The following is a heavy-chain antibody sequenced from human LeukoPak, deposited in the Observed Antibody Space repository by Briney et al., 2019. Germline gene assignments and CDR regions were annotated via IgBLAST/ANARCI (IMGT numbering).Heavy chain of an antibody. D-gene: IGHD3-10*01. J-gene: IGHJ4*02. CDR2: TFYSGST. Sequence: SETLSLTCTVSGDSISSSSYYWEWIRQPPGKGLEWIGSTFYSGSTYYNPSLKSRVTISVDTSKNQFSLKLSSVTAADTAVYYCAREIYMVRGAPHFDYWGQGTLVTVSS. CDR1: GDSISSSSYY. V-gene: IGHV4-39*01. CDR3: AREIYMVRGAPHFDY.